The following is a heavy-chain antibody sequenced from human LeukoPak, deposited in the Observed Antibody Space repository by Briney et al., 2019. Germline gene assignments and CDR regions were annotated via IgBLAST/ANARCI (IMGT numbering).Heavy chain of an antibody. CDR2: ISGSGAGT. V-gene: IGHV3-23*01. CDR3: ANGNSDTYYYDGSAYYSAGY. J-gene: IGHJ4*02. Sequence: QSSETLSLTCTVSGGSISSSNYFWGWVRQPPGKGLEWVSAISGSGAGTYYADSVKGRFTISRDNSKNTLYLQVNSLRAEDTAVYYCANGNSDTYYYDGSAYYSAGYWGQGTLVTVSS. D-gene: IGHD3-22*01. CDR1: GGSISSSNYF.